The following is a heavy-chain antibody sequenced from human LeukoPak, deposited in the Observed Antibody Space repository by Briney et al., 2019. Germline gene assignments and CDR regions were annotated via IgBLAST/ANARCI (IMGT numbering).Heavy chain of an antibody. Sequence: SETLSLTCTVSGGSISSYYWSWIRQPPGKGLEWIGYIYYSGSTNYNPSLKSRVTISVDTSKNQFSLKLSSVTAADTAVYYCARVGRGYSYGSWYFDLWGRGTLVTVSS. D-gene: IGHD5-18*01. CDR2: IYYSGST. J-gene: IGHJ2*01. V-gene: IGHV4-59*01. CDR3: ARVGRGYSYGSWYFDL. CDR1: GGSISSYY.